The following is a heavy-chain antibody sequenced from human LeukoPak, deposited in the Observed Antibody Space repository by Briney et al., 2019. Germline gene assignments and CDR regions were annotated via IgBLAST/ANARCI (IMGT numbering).Heavy chain of an antibody. Sequence: PGGSLRLSCAASGFTFSNYGMHWVRQAPGKGLEWVAVISYDASKQYYADSVKGRFTISRDSSKNTLYLQMNSLRPDDTAVYYCARDMVLRLTGTARYYAMDVWGQGTTVTVSS. J-gene: IGHJ6*02. CDR3: ARDMVLRLTGTARYYAMDV. CDR1: GFTFSNYG. V-gene: IGHV3-30*03. CDR2: ISYDASKQ. D-gene: IGHD1-7*01.